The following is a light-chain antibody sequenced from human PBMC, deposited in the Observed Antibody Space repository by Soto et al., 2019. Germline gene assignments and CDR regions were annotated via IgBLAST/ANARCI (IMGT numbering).Light chain of an antibody. J-gene: IGKJ1*01. CDR1: QSVSSD. Sequence: EILMTQSPATLSVSPWERATLSCRASQSVSSDLAWYQQKPGQAPRLLIYVASTRATGIPARFSGSGSGTEFTLTISSLQSEDFAVYYCQQFNKWPWTFGQGTKVDIK. CDR2: VAS. CDR3: QQFNKWPWT. V-gene: IGKV3-15*01.